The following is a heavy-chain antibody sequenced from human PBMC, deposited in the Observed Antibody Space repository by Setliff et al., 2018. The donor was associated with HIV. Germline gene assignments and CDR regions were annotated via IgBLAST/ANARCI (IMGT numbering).Heavy chain of an antibody. J-gene: IGHJ4*02. Sequence: GESLTISCKGSGYSFTSYWIGWVRQMPGKGLEWMGIIYPGDSDTRYSPSFQGQVTISADKSISTAYLQWSSLKASDTAMYYCARRMWQQDSKFMYYFDYWGQGTLVTVSS. CDR1: GYSFTSYW. V-gene: IGHV5-51*01. D-gene: IGHD6-13*01. CDR2: IYPGDSDT. CDR3: ARRMWQQDSKFMYYFDY.